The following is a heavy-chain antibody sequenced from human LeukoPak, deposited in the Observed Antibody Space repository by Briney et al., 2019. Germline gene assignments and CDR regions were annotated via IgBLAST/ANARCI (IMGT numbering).Heavy chain of an antibody. V-gene: IGHV1-8*01. Sequence: ASVKVSCKASGYTFTSYDINWVRQATGQGLEWMGWMNPNSGNTGYAQKFQGRVTMTRNTSISTAYMELSSLRSEDTAVYYCARGRRYFTLVRGATYYFDYWGQGTLVTVSS. CDR2: MNPNSGNT. CDR3: ARGRRYFTLVRGATYYFDY. J-gene: IGHJ4*02. D-gene: IGHD3-10*01. CDR1: GYTFTSYD.